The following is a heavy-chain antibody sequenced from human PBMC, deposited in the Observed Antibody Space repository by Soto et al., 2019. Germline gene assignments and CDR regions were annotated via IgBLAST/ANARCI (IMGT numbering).Heavy chain of an antibody. CDR3: AKDIAAAGIEQGEFRDYYYGMDV. D-gene: IGHD6-13*01. Sequence: GLRWARQDPGQGLKWMGWSIIKIGKTKSGQKLRGRVIKTKDTSTTSDYMHVRSLGSEDTAVYYCAKDIAAAGIEQGEFRDYYYGMDVWGQGTTVTVSS. V-gene: IGHV1-18*04. CDR1: G. J-gene: IGHJ6*02. CDR2: SIIKIGKT.